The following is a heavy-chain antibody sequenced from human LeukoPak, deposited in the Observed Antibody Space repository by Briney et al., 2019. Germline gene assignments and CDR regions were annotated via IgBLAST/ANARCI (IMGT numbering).Heavy chain of an antibody. D-gene: IGHD3-10*01. J-gene: IGHJ6*03. V-gene: IGHV3-66*01. CDR2: IYTTGST. CDR3: ARDRLYYGSPIHTQYYFYYMDV. Sequence: PGGSLRLSCVASGLTVSTSYMSWVRQAPGKGLEWVAVIYTTGSTYYAESVRGRFTISRDNSNNTLFLQMNSLRADDTAVYFCARDRLYYGSPIHTQYYFYYMDVWGKGTTVTISS. CDR1: GLTVSTSY.